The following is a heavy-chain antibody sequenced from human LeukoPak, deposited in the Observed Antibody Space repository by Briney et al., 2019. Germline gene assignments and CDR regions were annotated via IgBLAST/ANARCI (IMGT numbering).Heavy chain of an antibody. V-gene: IGHV3-74*01. J-gene: IGHJ3*02. Sequence: GGSLRLSCAASGFTFNTYCMHWVRQAPGKRLVWVSRINTDGSSTNYADSVKGRFTISRDNAENTLYLQMNSLRAEDTAVYYCARAEDCSSTSCPRAFDIWGQGTMVTVSS. D-gene: IGHD2-2*01. CDR2: INTDGSST. CDR1: GFTFNTYC. CDR3: ARAEDCSSTSCPRAFDI.